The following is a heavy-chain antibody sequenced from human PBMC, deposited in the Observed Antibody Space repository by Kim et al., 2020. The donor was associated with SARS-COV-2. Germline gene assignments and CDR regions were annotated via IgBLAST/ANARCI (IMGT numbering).Heavy chain of an antibody. V-gene: IGHV4-39*01. Sequence: SETLSLTCTVSVGSISSSSYYWGWIRQPPGKGLEWIGSIYYSGSTYYNPSLKSRVTISVDTSKNQFSLKLSSVTAADTAVYYCARHDYVWGSYRPTIFDYWGQGTLVTVSS. D-gene: IGHD3-16*02. CDR3: ARHDYVWGSYRPTIFDY. CDR1: VGSISSSSYY. J-gene: IGHJ4*02. CDR2: IYYSGST.